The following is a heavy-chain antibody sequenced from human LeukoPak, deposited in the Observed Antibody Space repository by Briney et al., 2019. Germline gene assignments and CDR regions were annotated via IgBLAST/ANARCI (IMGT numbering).Heavy chain of an antibody. J-gene: IGHJ3*01. CDR3: ARDAVVGTGIAFDV. CDR1: GYTFNSYA. Sequence: ASVKVSCKASGYTFNSYAMNWVRQAPGQRLEWMGWIIVGNGNTKYSQKFQGRVIITTDTSASTVYMELSSLRSEDTAVYYCARDAVVGTGIAFDVWGQGTMVTVSS. V-gene: IGHV1-3*01. CDR2: IIVGNGNT. D-gene: IGHD4-23*01.